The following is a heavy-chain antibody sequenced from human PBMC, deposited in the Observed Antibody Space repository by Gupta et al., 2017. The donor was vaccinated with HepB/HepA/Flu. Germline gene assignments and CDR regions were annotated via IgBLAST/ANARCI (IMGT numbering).Heavy chain of an antibody. CDR3: ARAGYSYGSDYYGLDV. CDR2: IGSAGDT. V-gene: IGHV3-13*01. Sequence: EVQLVESGGDLVQPGGSLRLSCAASGFIFRSYDMTWVRQGTGRGLEWVSSIGSAGDTYYPDSAKGRFTISRDNAKNSLHLQINNLKAGDTAVYFCARAGYSYGSDYYGLDVWGQGTTVTVSS. D-gene: IGHD5-18*01. J-gene: IGHJ6*02. CDR1: GFIFRSYD.